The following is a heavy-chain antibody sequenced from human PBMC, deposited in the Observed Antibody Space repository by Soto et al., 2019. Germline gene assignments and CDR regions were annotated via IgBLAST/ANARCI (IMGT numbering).Heavy chain of an antibody. CDR2: IYYSGST. CDR3: ARHWGYGAFDY. J-gene: IGHJ4*02. D-gene: IGHD3-16*01. Sequence: QLQLQESGPGLVKPSETLSLTCTVSGGPISSSSYYWGWIRQPPGKGLEWIASIYYSGSTYYNPSLKSRVTIFVDTSKNQFSLKVSSVTAADTAVYYCARHWGYGAFDYWGQGTLVTVSS. V-gene: IGHV4-39*01. CDR1: GGPISSSSYY.